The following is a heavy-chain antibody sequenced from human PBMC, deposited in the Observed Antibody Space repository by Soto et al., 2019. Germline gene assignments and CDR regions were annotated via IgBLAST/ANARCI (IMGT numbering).Heavy chain of an antibody. CDR2: IYYRGST. J-gene: IGHJ2*01. CDR3: ARFNWYFDL. V-gene: IGHV4-59*01. Sequence: VLLEGSGPGLVKPSETLSLTCTVSGGSISSYYWSWIRQPPGKGLEWIGYIYYRGSTNYNPSLKSRVTISVDTSKNQFSLKLSSVTAADTAMYYCARFNWYFDLWGRGTLVTVSS. CDR1: GGSISSYY.